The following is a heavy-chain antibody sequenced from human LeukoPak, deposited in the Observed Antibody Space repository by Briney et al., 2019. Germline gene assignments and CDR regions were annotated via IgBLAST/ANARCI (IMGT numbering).Heavy chain of an antibody. CDR1: GYTFTGYY. Sequence: GASVKVSCKASGYTFTGYYMHWVRQAPGQGLEWMGWINPNSGGTNYAQKFQGRVTMTRNTSISTAYMELSRLRSDDTAVYYCARDMYYYGSGSYTDYWGQGTLVTVSS. V-gene: IGHV1-2*02. J-gene: IGHJ4*02. D-gene: IGHD3-10*01. CDR3: ARDMYYYGSGSYTDY. CDR2: INPNSGGT.